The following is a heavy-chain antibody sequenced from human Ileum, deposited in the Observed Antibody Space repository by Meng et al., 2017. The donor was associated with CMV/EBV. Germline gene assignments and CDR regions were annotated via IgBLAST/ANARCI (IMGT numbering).Heavy chain of an antibody. CDR3: ARARSGRVSSDCYLCPMDV. CDR1: GYTFANYG. J-gene: IGHJ6*02. Sequence: ASVKVSCKTSGYTFANYGIVWVRQAPGQGLEWMGWISAYSNYTTYAQKVQDRVTIPTDTSTSTAFMELRSLRSDDTAVYYCARARSGRVSSDCYLCPMDVWGQGTTVTVSS. V-gene: IGHV1-18*01. D-gene: IGHD2-21*01. CDR2: ISAYSNYT.